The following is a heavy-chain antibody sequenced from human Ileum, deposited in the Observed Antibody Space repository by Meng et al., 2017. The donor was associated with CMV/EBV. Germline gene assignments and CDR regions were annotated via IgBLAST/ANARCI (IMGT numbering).Heavy chain of an antibody. CDR1: GFTFSSYS. Sequence: GESLKISCAASGFTFSSYSMNWVRQAPGKGLEWVSYISSSGSTIYYADSVKGRFTISRDNAKNSLYLQMNSLRAEDTAVYYCARALRGYSSGYYYFRYWGQGTLVTVSS. J-gene: IGHJ4*02. CDR2: ISSSGSTI. CDR3: ARALRGYSSGYYYFRY. D-gene: IGHD3-22*01. V-gene: IGHV3-48*04.